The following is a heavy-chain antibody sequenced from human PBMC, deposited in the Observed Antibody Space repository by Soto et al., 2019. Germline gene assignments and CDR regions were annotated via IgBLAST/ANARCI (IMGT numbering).Heavy chain of an antibody. CDR3: ARDGYCSSTSCYSQPHYYYYGMDV. J-gene: IGHJ6*02. CDR2: ISSSSSTI. Sequence: PGGSLRLSCAASGFTFSSYSMNWVRQAPGKGLEWVSYISSSSSTIYYADSVKGRFIISRDNAKNSLYLQMNSLRDEDTAVYYCARDGYCSSTSCYSQPHYYYYGMDVWGQGTTVTVSS. D-gene: IGHD2-2*02. V-gene: IGHV3-48*02. CDR1: GFTFSSYS.